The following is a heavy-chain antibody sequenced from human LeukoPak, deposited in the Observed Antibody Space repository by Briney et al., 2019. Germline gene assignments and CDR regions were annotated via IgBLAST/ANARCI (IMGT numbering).Heavy chain of an antibody. Sequence: GGSLRLSCAASGFTFSSYWMSWVRQAPGKGLEWVANIKQDGSEKYYVDSVKGRFTISSDNAKNSLYLQMNSLRAEDTAVYYCARAGWYGSNWFDPWGQGTLVTVSS. J-gene: IGHJ5*02. D-gene: IGHD6-19*01. CDR3: ARAGWYGSNWFDP. V-gene: IGHV3-7*01. CDR1: GFTFSSYW. CDR2: IKQDGSEK.